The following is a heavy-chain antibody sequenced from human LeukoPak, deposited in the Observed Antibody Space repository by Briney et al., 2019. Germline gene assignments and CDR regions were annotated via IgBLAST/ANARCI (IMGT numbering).Heavy chain of an antibody. CDR2: IIPIFGTA. CDR1: GGTFSSYA. D-gene: IGHD2-2*02. CDR3: ARDLGCSSTSCYISIGDAFDI. Sequence: EASVKVSCKASGGTFSSYAISWVRQAPGQGREWMGGIIPIFGTANYAQKFQGRVKITADESTSTDYMELSSLRSEDTAVYYCARDLGCSSTSCYISIGDAFDIWGQGTMVTVSS. V-gene: IGHV1-69*01. J-gene: IGHJ3*02.